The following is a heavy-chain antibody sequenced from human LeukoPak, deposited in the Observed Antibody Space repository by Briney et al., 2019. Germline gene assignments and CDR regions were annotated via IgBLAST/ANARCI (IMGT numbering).Heavy chain of an antibody. CDR3: AREKIYDSSGDYSAYYYYGMDV. CDR1: GGSISSGGSY. Sequence: PSQTLSLTCSVSGGSISSGGSYWSWIRQHPGKGLEWIGYIYYSGSTYYNPSLKSRVTISVDTSKDQFSLKLSSVTDADTAVYYCAREKIYDSSGDYSAYYYYGMDVWGQGTTVTVSS. J-gene: IGHJ6*02. D-gene: IGHD3-22*01. CDR2: IYYSGST. V-gene: IGHV4-31*03.